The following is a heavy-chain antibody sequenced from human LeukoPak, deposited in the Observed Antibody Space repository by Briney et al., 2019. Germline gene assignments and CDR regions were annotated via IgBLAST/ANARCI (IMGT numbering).Heavy chain of an antibody. D-gene: IGHD1-26*01. J-gene: IGHJ4*02. V-gene: IGHV6-1*01. CDR1: GDSVSSILTT. CDR2: TYYRSKWLN. CDR3: ARASSGRFDY. Sequence: KPSQTLSLTYAISGDSVSSILTTWNWIRQSPSRGLEWLGRTYYRSKWLNDYEVSVKSRITINPDTSKNQFSLQLNSVTPEDTAVYYCARASSGRFDYWGQGTLVTVSS.